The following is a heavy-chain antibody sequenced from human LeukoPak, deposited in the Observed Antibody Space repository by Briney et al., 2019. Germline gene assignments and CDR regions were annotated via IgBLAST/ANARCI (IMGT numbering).Heavy chain of an antibody. V-gene: IGHV3-23*01. J-gene: IGHJ3*02. CDR3: AKDRGPYYYDSSGYFDAFDI. Sequence: GSLRLSCAASGFTFINYAVTWVRQAPGKGLEWVSVISGSGGSTYYADSVKGRFTISRDNSKNTLYLQMNSLRAEDTAVYYCAKDRGPYYYDSSGYFDAFDIWGQGTMVTVSS. CDR1: GFTFINYA. D-gene: IGHD3-22*01. CDR2: ISGSGGST.